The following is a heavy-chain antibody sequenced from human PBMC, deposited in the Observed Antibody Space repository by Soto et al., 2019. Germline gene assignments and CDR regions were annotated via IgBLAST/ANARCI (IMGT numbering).Heavy chain of an antibody. CDR1: GGSISSYY. Sequence: PSETLSLTCTVSGGSISSYYWSWIRQPPGKGLEWIGYIYYSGSTNYNPSLKSRVTISVDTSKNQFSLKLSSVTAADTAVYYCARRRYSSGWYSDYYYYYYMDVWGKGTTVTVSS. V-gene: IGHV4-59*08. J-gene: IGHJ6*03. CDR2: IYYSGST. D-gene: IGHD6-19*01. CDR3: ARRRYSSGWYSDYYYYYYMDV.